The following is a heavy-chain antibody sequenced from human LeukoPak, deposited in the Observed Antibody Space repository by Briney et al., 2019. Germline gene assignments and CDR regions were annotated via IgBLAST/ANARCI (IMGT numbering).Heavy chain of an antibody. CDR3: ARDRDSSSTHFDY. J-gene: IGHJ4*02. CDR1: GFTFSSYA. CDR2: ISYDGSNK. D-gene: IGHD6-13*01. V-gene: IGHV3-30*01. Sequence: GGSLRLSCAASGFTFSSYAMHWVCQAPGKGLEWVAVISYDGSNKYYADSVKGRFTISRDNSKNTLYLQMNSLRAEDTAVYYCARDRDSSSTHFDYWGQGTLVTVSS.